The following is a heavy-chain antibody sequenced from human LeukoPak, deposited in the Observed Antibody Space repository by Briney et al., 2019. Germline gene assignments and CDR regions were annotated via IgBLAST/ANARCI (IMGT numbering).Heavy chain of an antibody. D-gene: IGHD5-18*01. CDR1: GGSFSGYY. J-gene: IGHJ4*02. Sequence: SETLSLTCAVYGGSFSGYYWSWIRQPPGKGLEWIGEINHSGSTNYNPSLKSRVTISVDTSKNQFSLKLSSVTAADTAVYYCARERASRGYSYGLKLFDYWGQGTLVTVSS. CDR2: INHSGST. V-gene: IGHV4-34*01. CDR3: ARERASRGYSYGLKLFDY.